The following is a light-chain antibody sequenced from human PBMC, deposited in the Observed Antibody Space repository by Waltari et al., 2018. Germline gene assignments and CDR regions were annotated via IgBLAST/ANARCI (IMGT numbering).Light chain of an antibody. Sequence: DIQMTQSPSSLSASVGDRVTITCRASQSISSYLNWYQQKPGKAPKLLIYAASSLQSGVPSRFSGSGSGTDFTLTISSLQPEGFATYYCQQNYSTPPTFGQGTKVEIK. CDR3: QQNYSTPPT. J-gene: IGKJ1*01. V-gene: IGKV1-39*01. CDR2: AAS. CDR1: QSISSY.